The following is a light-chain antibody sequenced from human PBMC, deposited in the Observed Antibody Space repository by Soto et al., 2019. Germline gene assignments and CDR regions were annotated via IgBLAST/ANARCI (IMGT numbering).Light chain of an antibody. CDR1: SGDIGDYNY. J-gene: IGLJ1*01. CDR2: DVS. V-gene: IGLV2-14*01. CDR3: CSYTRSGTLI. Sequence: QSVLTQPASVSGSPGQSITISCVGTSGDIGDYNYVSWYQQHPGKVPKGIIYDVSNRPLGVSYRFSGTKSGNTASLTVSGLQAEDEAYYYCCSYTRSGTLIFGTGTKLTVL.